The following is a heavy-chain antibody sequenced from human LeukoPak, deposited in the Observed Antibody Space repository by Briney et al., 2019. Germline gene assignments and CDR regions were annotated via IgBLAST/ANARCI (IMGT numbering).Heavy chain of an antibody. CDR3: AGKTLYSGSYRGDFDY. CDR1: GYSISSGYY. CDR2: IYHSGST. Sequence: TSETLSLTCTVSGYSISSGYYWGWIRQPPGKGLEWIGSIYHSGSTYYNPSLKSRVTISVDTSKNQFSLKLSSVTAADTAVYYCAGKTLYSGSYRGDFDYWGQGTLVTVSS. V-gene: IGHV4-38-2*02. J-gene: IGHJ4*02. D-gene: IGHD1-26*01.